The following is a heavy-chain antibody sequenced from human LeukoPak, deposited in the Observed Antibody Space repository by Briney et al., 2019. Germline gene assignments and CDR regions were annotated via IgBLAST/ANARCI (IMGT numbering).Heavy chain of an antibody. CDR1: GGSIDSDY. CDR3: ARGYGSGSYSS. Sequence: SETLSLTCTVSGGSIDSDYWSWIRQPPGKGLEWIGEMYNSGYPNYGPSFKSRVTMSLDTSENQFSLKMNSVTAADTAVYFCARGYGSGSYSSWGQGTLVIVSS. V-gene: IGHV4-59*12. CDR2: MYNSGYP. J-gene: IGHJ4*02. D-gene: IGHD3-10*01.